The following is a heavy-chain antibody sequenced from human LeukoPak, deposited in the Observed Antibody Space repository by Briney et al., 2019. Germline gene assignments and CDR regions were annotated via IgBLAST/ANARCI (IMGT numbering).Heavy chain of an antibody. Sequence: GGSLRLFCAASGFTFSTYSMNWGRQAPGKGLEGFSSISSSSSYIYYADSVNGRFTISRDNAKNSLYLQMNRMRAEDTAVYYCARDLYYYASSAHGSDYYYMDVWGKGTTVTVYS. V-gene: IGHV3-21*01. J-gene: IGHJ6*03. CDR3: ARDLYYYASSAHGSDYYYMDV. D-gene: IGHD3-22*01. CDR2: ISSSSSYI. CDR1: GFTFSTYS.